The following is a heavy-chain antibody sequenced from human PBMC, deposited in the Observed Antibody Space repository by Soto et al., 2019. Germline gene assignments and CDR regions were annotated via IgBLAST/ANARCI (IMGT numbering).Heavy chain of an antibody. D-gene: IGHD5-12*01. V-gene: IGHV4-31*03. CDR3: ARGLSVATVVTCYFDY. CDR2: IYYSGNT. Sequence: SETLSLTCTVSGGSISSSDYNWSWIRQHPXKGLEWIGYIYYSGNTYYNPSLKSRLTISVDTSKNQFSLKLNSVTAADTAVYYCARGLSVATVVTCYFDYWGQGTLVTVSS. J-gene: IGHJ4*02. CDR1: GGSISSSDYN.